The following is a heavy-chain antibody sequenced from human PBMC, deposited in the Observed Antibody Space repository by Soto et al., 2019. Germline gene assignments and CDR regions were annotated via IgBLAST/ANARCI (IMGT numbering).Heavy chain of an antibody. D-gene: IGHD3-10*01. CDR1: GGSISSSSYY. Sequence: QLQLQESGPGLVKPSETLSLTCTVSGGSISSSSYYWGWIRPPPGKGLEWIGSIYYSGSTYYNPSLKSRVTISVDTSKNQFSLKLRSVTAADTAVYYCARWIIGGILWYVDYWGQGSLVTVSS. V-gene: IGHV4-39*01. CDR2: IYYSGST. CDR3: ARWIIGGILWYVDY. J-gene: IGHJ4*02.